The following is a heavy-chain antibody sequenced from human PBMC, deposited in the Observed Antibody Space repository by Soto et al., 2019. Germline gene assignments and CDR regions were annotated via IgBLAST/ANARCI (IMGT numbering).Heavy chain of an antibody. J-gene: IGHJ4*02. CDR2: IFPRDSNT. CDR1: GYSFTSHW. CDR3: ARHSRYASGWIPDY. D-gene: IGHD6-19*01. Sequence: GESLKISCKGSGYSFTSHWIGWVRRMPGKGLEWMGIIFPRDSNTRNSPSSYGQVTISADKSNNTAYLQWNSLKASDTATYYCARHSRYASGWIPDYWGPGTQVTVSS. V-gene: IGHV5-51*01.